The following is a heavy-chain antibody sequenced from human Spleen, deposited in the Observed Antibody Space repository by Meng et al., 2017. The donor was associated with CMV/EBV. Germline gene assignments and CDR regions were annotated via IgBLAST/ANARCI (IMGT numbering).Heavy chain of an antibody. J-gene: IGHJ4*02. D-gene: IGHD3-3*01. CDR2: ISAYNGNT. Sequence: ASVKVSCKASGNTFADQCVHWVRQAPGQGLEWMGWISAYNGNTNYAQKLQGRVTMTTDTSTSTAYMELRSLRSDDTAVYYCARCDFWSGCDYWGQGTLVTVSS. CDR1: GNTFADQC. CDR3: ARCDFWSGCDY. V-gene: IGHV1-18*01.